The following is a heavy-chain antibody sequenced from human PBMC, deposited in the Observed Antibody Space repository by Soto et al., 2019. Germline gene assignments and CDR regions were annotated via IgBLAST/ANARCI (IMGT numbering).Heavy chain of an antibody. CDR2: ISYDGSNK. Sequence: GGSLRLSCAASGFTFSSYGMHWVRQAPGKGLEWVAVISYDGSNKYYADSVKGRFTISRDNSKNTLYLQMNSLRAEDTAVYYCAKGDYDILTGPDYWGQGTLVTV. CDR3: AKGDYDILTGPDY. D-gene: IGHD3-9*01. V-gene: IGHV3-30*18. CDR1: GFTFSSYG. J-gene: IGHJ4*02.